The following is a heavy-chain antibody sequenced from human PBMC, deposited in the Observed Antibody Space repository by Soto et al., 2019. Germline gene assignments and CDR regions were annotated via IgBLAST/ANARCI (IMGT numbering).Heavy chain of an antibody. Sequence: GGSLRLSCAASGFTFSNYAMHGVRQGPGKGMEWVALTSYDGNNEYYTDSVKGRFTISRDNSKNTLFLQMNSPRPEDTAVYYCAKDGETPVAARFLDSWGQGT. CDR3: AKDGETPVAARFLDS. J-gene: IGHJ4*02. CDR2: TSYDGNNE. CDR1: GFTFSNYA. D-gene: IGHD6-19*01. V-gene: IGHV3-30*18.